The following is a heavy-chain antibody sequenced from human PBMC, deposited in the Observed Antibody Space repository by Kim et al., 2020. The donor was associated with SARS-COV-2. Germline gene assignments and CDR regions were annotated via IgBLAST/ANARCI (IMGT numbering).Heavy chain of an antibody. CDR1: GYTFTDYY. CDR3: SKSRAVDY. J-gene: IGHJ4*02. V-gene: IGHV1-2*02. CDR2: IDPNSGGT. D-gene: IGHD1-26*01. Sequence: ASVKVSCKTSGYTFTDYYMHWVRQAPGQGLEWMGWIDPNSGGTRFSQKFQGRVTVTRDTSISTAYMELSGLRSDDTAVYYCSKSRAVDYWGQGTLVTVSS.